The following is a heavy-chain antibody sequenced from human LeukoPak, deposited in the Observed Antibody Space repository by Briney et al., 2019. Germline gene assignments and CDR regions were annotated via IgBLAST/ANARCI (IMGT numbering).Heavy chain of an antibody. Sequence: GESLKISCKGSGYSFTSYWIGWVRQMPGKGLERMGIIYPGDSDTRDSPSFQGQVTISADKSISPAYLHWSSLQASDTAMYYCARRSRGYSGYDWVWFDPWGQGTLVTVSS. J-gene: IGHJ5*02. CDR3: ARRSRGYSGYDWVWFDP. D-gene: IGHD5-12*01. V-gene: IGHV5-51*01. CDR1: GYSFTSYW. CDR2: IYPGDSDT.